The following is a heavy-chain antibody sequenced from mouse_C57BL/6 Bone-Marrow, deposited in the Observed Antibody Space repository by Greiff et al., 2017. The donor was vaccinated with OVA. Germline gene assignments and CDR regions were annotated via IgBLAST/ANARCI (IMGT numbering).Heavy chain of an antibody. J-gene: IGHJ4*01. CDR2: INPNYGTT. D-gene: IGHD3-2*02. CDR1: GYSFTDYN. CDR3: ARNGQLRLHYYAMDY. Sequence: EVQLVESGPELVKPGASVKISCKASGYSFTDYNMNWVKQSNGKSLEWIGVINPNYGTTSYNQKFKGKATLTVDQSSSTAYMQLNSLTSEDSAVYYCARNGQLRLHYYAMDYWGQGTSVTVSS. V-gene: IGHV1-39*01.